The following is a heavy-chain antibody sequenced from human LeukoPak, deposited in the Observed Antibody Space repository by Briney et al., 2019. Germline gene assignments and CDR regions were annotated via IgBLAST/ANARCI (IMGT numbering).Heavy chain of an antibody. CDR2: IYSGGST. CDR1: GLSFSRYS. J-gene: IGHJ4*02. V-gene: IGHV3-23*03. CDR3: GEIRLEDSATGY. Sequence: GGSLRLSCAASGLSFSRYSLSWVRQAPGKGLEWVSVIYSGGSTYYADSVRGRFTTSRDNSKNTMYLQMSSLRAEDTAIYYCGEIRLEDSATGYWGQGTLVTVSS. D-gene: IGHD2-15*01.